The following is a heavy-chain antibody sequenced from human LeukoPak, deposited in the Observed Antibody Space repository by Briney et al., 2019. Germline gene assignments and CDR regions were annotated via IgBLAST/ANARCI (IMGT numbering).Heavy chain of an antibody. J-gene: IGHJ4*02. V-gene: IGHV6-1*01. CDR2: TYYRSKWYN. D-gene: IGHD1-1*01. Sequence: SQTLSLTCAISGDSVSSNSAAWNWIRQSPSRGLEWLGRTYYRSKWYNDYAVSVKSRITINPDTSKNQFSLKLSSVTAADTAVYYCARRNRNWNDVGDDYWGQGTLVTVSS. CDR3: ARRNRNWNDVGDDY. CDR1: GDSVSSNSAA.